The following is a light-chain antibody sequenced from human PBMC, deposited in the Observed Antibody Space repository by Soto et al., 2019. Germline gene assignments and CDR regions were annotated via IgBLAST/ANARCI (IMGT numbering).Light chain of an antibody. CDR1: SSDVGAYTY. CDR2: EVS. J-gene: IGLJ1*01. V-gene: IGLV2-8*01. CDR3: SSYAGNNNYV. Sequence: QSVLTKPPSASGSPGQSVTISCTGTSSDVGAYTYVSWYQQHPGKAPKLMIYEVSRRPSGVPDRFSGSKSGITASLTVSGLQAEDEADYYCSSYAGNNNYVFGTGTKLTVL.